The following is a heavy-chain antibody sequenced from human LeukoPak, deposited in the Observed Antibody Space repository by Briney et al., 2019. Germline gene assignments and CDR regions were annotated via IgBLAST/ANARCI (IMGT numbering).Heavy chain of an antibody. CDR3: ARDGFTTADDAFDI. CDR1: GFTVSSNY. J-gene: IGHJ3*02. V-gene: IGHV3-66*02. D-gene: IGHD4-17*01. Sequence: GGSLRLSCAASGFTVSSNYMGWVRQAPGKGLEWVLVIYSGGSTYYADSVKGRFTISRDNSKNTLYLQMNSLRAEDTAVYYCARDGFTTADDAFDIWGQGTMVTVSS. CDR2: IYSGGST.